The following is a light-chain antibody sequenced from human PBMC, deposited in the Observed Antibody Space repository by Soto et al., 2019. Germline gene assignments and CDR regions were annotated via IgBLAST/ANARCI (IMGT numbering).Light chain of an antibody. CDR2: GAS. J-gene: IGKJ1*01. V-gene: IGKV3-20*01. CDR3: QQYGSSPTWT. CDR1: QSVSSNY. Sequence: ESVFTQSPGTLSLSPGERATLSCRASQSVSSNYLAWYQQKPGQAPRLLIYGASTRATGIPDRFSGSGSGTDFTLTISRLEPEDSAVYYCQQYGSSPTWTFGQGTKVDIK.